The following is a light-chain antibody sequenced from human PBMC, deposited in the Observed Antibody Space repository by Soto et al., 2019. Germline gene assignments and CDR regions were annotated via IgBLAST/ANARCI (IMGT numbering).Light chain of an antibody. CDR3: QQYNSYSSFT. Sequence: DIQMTQSPSTLSASVGDRVTSTCRASQSISSWLAWYQQKPGKAPKVLIYDASSSESGVPSRFSGSGSGTEFTLTISSLQPDDFATDYCQQYNSYSSFTFGQGTKLEIK. V-gene: IGKV1-5*01. CDR2: DAS. CDR1: QSISSW. J-gene: IGKJ2*01.